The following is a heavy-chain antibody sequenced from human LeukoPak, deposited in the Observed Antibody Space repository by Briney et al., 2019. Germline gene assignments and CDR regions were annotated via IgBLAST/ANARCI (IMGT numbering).Heavy chain of an antibody. V-gene: IGHV1-3*01. CDR3: AREIDRDDYNRFFDY. CDR2: INAGYGNT. Sequence: ASVKVSCKASGYSFSTYTMNWVRQAPGQRLEWMGWINAGYGNTKYSQKFQGRVTVTRETSASTAYMEMRSLRSEDTAVYYCAREIDRDDYNRFFDYWGQGTLVTVSS. D-gene: IGHD5-24*01. J-gene: IGHJ4*02. CDR1: GYSFSTYT.